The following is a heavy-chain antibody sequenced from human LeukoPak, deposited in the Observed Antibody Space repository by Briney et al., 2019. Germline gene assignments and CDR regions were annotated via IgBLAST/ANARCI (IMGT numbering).Heavy chain of an antibody. J-gene: IGHJ4*02. CDR2: IITIFGTA. V-gene: IGHV1-69*13. CDR3: ARGSSGYGREDY. D-gene: IGHD5-12*01. CDR1: GGTFSIYA. Sequence: ASVKVSCKASGGTFSIYAISWVRQAPGQGLEWMGGIITIFGTANYAQKFQGRVTITADESTSTAYMELSSLRSEATAVYYCARGSSGYGREDYWGQGTLVTVSS.